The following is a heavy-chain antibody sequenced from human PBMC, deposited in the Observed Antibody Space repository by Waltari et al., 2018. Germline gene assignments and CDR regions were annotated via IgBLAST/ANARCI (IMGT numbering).Heavy chain of an antibody. D-gene: IGHD1-26*01. J-gene: IGHJ4*02. Sequence: EVQLVESGGGLVQPGGSLRLSCAASGFTFSNYRMSWVRQAPGKGLEWVANIKEDGSEKYYVDSVKGRLTISRDNAKNSLYLQMNSLRAEDTAVYYCARHVVGAIVFDYWGQGTLVTVSS. CDR3: ARHVVGAIVFDY. CDR1: GFTFSNYR. V-gene: IGHV3-7*01. CDR2: IKEDGSEK.